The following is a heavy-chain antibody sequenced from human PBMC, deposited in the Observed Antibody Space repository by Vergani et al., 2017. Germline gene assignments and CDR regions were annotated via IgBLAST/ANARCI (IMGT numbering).Heavy chain of an antibody. Sequence: EVQVVETGGGLVQPGGSLRLSCAASGFTVSSIYMSWVRQAPGKGLEWVSVIYSGGSTYYADSVKGRFIISRDNSKNTLYLQMNSLRAEDTAVYYWASSKDPGTFDYWGQGSLVTVSS. CDR3: ASSKDPGTFDY. V-gene: IGHV3-66*01. J-gene: IGHJ4*02. CDR2: IYSGGST. D-gene: IGHD2-2*01. CDR1: GFTVSSIY.